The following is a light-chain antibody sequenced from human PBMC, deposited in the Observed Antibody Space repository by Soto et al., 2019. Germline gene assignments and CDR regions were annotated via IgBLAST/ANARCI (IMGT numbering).Light chain of an antibody. CDR3: QQSYSTPFT. CDR1: QSVSNY. V-gene: IGKV1-39*01. Sequence: DIQMTQSPSSLSASVGDRVTITCRASQSVSNYLNWYQQKPGKAPNLLIYGASTLQSGVPSRFSGSESGTDFTLTISSLQPEDFATYYCQQSYSTPFTFGPGTKVDIK. J-gene: IGKJ3*01. CDR2: GAS.